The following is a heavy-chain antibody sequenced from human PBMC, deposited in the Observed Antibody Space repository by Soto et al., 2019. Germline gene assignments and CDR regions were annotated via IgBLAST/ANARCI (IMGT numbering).Heavy chain of an antibody. CDR2: IYHTGKT. V-gene: IGHV4-31*03. D-gene: IGHD4-17*01. CDR3: ARGDYANAFDI. J-gene: IGHJ3*02. Sequence: PSETLSLTCTVSGGSLVSGGYYWTWIRQHPGRGPEWLGYIYHTGKTYYNPSLESRLTMSIDTSKNQFSLNLRSVTAADTAVYYCARGDYANAFDIWGQGTMVTVSS. CDR1: GGSLVSGGYY.